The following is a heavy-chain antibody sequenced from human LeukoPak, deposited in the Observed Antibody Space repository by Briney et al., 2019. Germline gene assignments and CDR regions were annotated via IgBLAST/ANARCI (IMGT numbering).Heavy chain of an antibody. J-gene: IGHJ5*02. CDR1: DGSISSYY. D-gene: IGHD7-27*01. CDR2: IYTSGST. Sequence: SETLSLTCTVSDGSISSYYWSWIRQPAGKGLEWIGRIYTSGSTKYNPSLKSRVIMSIDTSKNQFSLKLTSVTAADTAVYYCARESYWGFEEGDNWFDPWGQGTLVTVSS. V-gene: IGHV4-4*07. CDR3: ARESYWGFEEGDNWFDP.